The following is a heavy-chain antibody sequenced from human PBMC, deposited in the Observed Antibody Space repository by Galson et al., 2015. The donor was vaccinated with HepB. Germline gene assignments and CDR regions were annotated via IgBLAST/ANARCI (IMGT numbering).Heavy chain of an antibody. Sequence: SVKVSCKASGGTFSSYTISWVRQAPGQGLEWMGRIIPILGIANYAQKFQGRVTITADKSTSTAYMELSSLRSEDTAVYYCARDGGSYYSPYWGQGTLVTVSS. J-gene: IGHJ4*02. CDR2: IIPILGIA. CDR3: ARDGGSYYSPY. CDR1: GGTFSSYT. V-gene: IGHV1-69*04. D-gene: IGHD1-26*01.